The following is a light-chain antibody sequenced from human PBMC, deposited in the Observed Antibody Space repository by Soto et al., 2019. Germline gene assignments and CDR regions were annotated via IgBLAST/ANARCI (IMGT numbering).Light chain of an antibody. Sequence: QSVLTQPPSASGSPGQSVTISCTGTSSDVGGYNYVSWYQQHPGKAPKLMIYEVTKRPSGVPDRFSGSKSGNTASLTVSGLQAEDEADYYCAGWEDSLNGVGFGGGTKLTVL. CDR2: EVT. V-gene: IGLV2-8*01. CDR3: AGWEDSLNGVG. CDR1: SSDVGGYNY. J-gene: IGLJ2*01.